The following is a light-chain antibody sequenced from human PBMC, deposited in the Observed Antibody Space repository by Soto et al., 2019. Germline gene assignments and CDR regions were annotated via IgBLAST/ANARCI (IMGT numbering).Light chain of an antibody. V-gene: IGLV2-23*02. CDR2: EVN. CDR1: SSDVGSYNL. Sequence: QSVLTQPASVSGSPGQSITISCSGTSSDVGSYNLVSWYQQLPGKAPKLIIYEVNERPSGLSDRFSGSKSGNTASLTISGLQGEDEADYYCCSYVGSSILMFGGGTKVTVL. CDR3: CSYVGSSILM. J-gene: IGLJ3*02.